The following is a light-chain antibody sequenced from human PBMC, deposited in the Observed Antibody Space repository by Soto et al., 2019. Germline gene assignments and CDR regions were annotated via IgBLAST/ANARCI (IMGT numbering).Light chain of an antibody. CDR1: QTIAIN. CDR2: GAS. Sequence: IQMTQSPSTLSASLFDRVIFTFRASQTIAINLNWYQQKPGKAPNRLIYGASSLQSGVPSRFSGSGSGTEFTLTIISLQPEDFATYYCQQSYSVPLTFGQGTKVDI. CDR3: QQSYSVPLT. J-gene: IGKJ1*01. V-gene: IGKV1-39*01.